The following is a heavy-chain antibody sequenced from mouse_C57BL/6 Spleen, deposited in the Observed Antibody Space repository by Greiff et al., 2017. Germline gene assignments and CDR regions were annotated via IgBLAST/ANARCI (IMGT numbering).Heavy chain of an antibody. CDR2: IYPGDGDT. V-gene: IGHV1-82*01. CDR1: GYAFSSSW. Sequence: QVQLKESGPELVKPGASVKISCKASGYAFSSSWMNWVKQRPGKGLEWIGRIYPGDGDTNYNGKFKGKATLTADKSSSTSYMQLSSLTSEDSAVYFCARYYGSPDYWGQGTTLTVSS. CDR3: ARYYGSPDY. J-gene: IGHJ2*01. D-gene: IGHD1-1*01.